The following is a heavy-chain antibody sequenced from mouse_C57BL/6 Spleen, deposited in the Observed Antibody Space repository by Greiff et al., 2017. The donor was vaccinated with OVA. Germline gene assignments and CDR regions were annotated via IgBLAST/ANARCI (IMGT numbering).Heavy chain of an antibody. J-gene: IGHJ4*01. Sequence: EVKLQESGPGLVKPSQSLSLSCTVTGYSITSGYDWHWIRHFPGNNLEWMGYISYSGSTNYNPSLNSRISITHDTSENHFFLKLNSVTTEDTATYYCARGGLRMDYWGQGTSVTVSS. CDR3: ARGGLRMDY. D-gene: IGHD1-1*01. CDR1: GYSITSGYD. V-gene: IGHV3-1*01. CDR2: ISYSGST.